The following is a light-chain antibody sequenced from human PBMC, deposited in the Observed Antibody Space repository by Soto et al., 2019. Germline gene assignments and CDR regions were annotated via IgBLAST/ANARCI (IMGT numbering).Light chain of an antibody. V-gene: IGKV1-6*01. CDR2: SAS. J-gene: IGKJ1*01. CDR3: LQAFNFPRT. Sequence: AIQMTQSPSSLSASVGDTVTITCRASQGIRRDLSWYQQKPGEAPKLLIYSASDLQGAVPSRFRGSGSGTDFTLTISSLQPEDFATYYCLQAFNFPRTFGQGTKVEV. CDR1: QGIRRD.